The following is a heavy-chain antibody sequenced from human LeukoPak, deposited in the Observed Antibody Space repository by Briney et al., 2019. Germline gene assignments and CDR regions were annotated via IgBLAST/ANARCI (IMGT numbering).Heavy chain of an antibody. V-gene: IGHV1-2*04. CDR3: ARDKGSGSYYVDY. CDR2: INPNSGGT. J-gene: IGHJ4*02. D-gene: IGHD1-26*01. Sequence: ASVKVSCKASGYTFTGYYMHWVRQAPGQGLEWMGWINPNSGGTNYAQKFQGWVTMTRDTSISTAYMELRSLRSDDTAVYYCARDKGSGSYYVDYWGQGTLVTVSS. CDR1: GYTFTGYY.